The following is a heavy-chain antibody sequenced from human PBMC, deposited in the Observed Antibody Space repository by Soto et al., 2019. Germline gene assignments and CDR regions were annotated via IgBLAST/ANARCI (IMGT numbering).Heavy chain of an antibody. CDR1: GFTFDDYA. J-gene: IGHJ4*02. Sequence: EVQLVESGGGLVQPGRSLRLSCAASGFTFDDYAMHWVRQAPGKGLEWVSGISWNSGSIGYADSVKGRFTISRDNAKNSLYLQMNSLRAEDTALYYCAKGIVDPNGDKEGYFDYWGQGTLVTVSS. CDR3: AKGIVDPNGDKEGYFDY. D-gene: IGHD4-17*01. V-gene: IGHV3-9*01. CDR2: ISWNSGSI.